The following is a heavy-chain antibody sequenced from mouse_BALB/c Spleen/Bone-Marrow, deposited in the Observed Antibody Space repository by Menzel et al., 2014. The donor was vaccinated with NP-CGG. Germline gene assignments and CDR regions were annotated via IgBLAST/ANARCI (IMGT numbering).Heavy chain of an antibody. CDR2: ISYDGSN. J-gene: IGHJ2*01. D-gene: IGHD1-2*01. CDR1: GYSITSGYY. V-gene: IGHV3-6*02. Sequence: EVQLQQSGPGLVKPSQSLSLTCSVTGYSITSGYYWNWIRQFPGNKLEWMGYISYDGSNNYNPSLKNRISITRDTSKNQFFLKLNSVTTEDTATYYCASEGYYYDYAFDYWGQGTTLTVSS. CDR3: ASEGYYYDYAFDY.